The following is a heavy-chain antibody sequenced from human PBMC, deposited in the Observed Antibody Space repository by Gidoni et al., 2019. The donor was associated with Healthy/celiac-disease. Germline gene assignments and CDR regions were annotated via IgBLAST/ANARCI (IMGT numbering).Heavy chain of an antibody. Sequence: EVQLVESGGGLVKPGGSLRLSCAASGFTFSSYSMNLVRQAPGKGLEWVSSTSSSSSYISYADSVKGRFTISRDNAKNSLYLQMNSLRAEDTAVYYCARDSIGSSYYYYGMDVWGQGSTVTVSS. CDR3: ARDSIGSSYYYYGMDV. J-gene: IGHJ6*02. CDR2: TSSSSSYI. CDR1: GFTFSSYS. V-gene: IGHV3-21*01. D-gene: IGHD1-26*01.